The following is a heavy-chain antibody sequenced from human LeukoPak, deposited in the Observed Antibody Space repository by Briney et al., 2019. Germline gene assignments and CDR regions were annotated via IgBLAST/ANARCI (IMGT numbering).Heavy chain of an antibody. CDR1: GGSISSGGYY. Sequence: SQTLSLTCTVSGGSISSGGYYWSWLRPHPGLGLEWIGYIYYSGSTYYNPSLKSRVTISVDTSKNQFSLKLSSVTAADTAVYYCARRGVTQKYFDYWGQGTLVTVSS. CDR2: IYYSGST. J-gene: IGHJ4*02. D-gene: IGHD3-10*01. V-gene: IGHV4-31*03. CDR3: ARRGVTQKYFDY.